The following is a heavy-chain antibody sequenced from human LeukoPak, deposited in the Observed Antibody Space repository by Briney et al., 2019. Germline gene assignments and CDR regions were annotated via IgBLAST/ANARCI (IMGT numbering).Heavy chain of an antibody. CDR2: IYYSGST. CDR3: ARAPRWGWYDSSGYPDLTLNNWFDP. D-gene: IGHD3-22*01. V-gene: IGHV4-30-4*07. J-gene: IGHJ5*02. Sequence: SQTLSLTCAVSGGSISSGGYSWSWIRQPPGKGLEWIGYIYYSGSTYYNPSLKSRVTISVDTSKNQFSLKLSSVTAADTAVYYCARAPRWGWYDSSGYPDLTLNNWFDPWGQGTLVTVSS. CDR1: GGSISSGGYS.